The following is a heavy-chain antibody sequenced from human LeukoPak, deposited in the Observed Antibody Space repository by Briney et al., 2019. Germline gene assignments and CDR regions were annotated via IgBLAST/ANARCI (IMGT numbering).Heavy chain of an antibody. V-gene: IGHV3-33*01. CDR2: IWYDGSNK. CDR3: ACGTYCYDSSGYLDY. CDR1: GFTFSSYG. D-gene: IGHD3-22*01. J-gene: IGHJ4*02. Sequence: PGGSLRLSCAASGFTFSSYGMHWVRQAPGKGLEWVAVIWYDGSNKYYADSVKGRFTISRDNSKNTLYLQMNSLRAEDTAVYYCACGTYCYDSSGYLDYWGQGTLVTVSS.